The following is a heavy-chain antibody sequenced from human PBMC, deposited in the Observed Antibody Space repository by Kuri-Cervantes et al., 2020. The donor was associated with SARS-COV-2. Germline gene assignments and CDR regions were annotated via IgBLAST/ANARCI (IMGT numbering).Heavy chain of an antibody. Sequence: GESLKISCAASGFTFSSYAMSWVRQAPGKGLEWVSAISGSGGSTYYADSVKGRFTISRDNSKNTRYLQMKSLRAEDTAVYYCARGVEVPKLYYYYDMDVWGQGTTVTVSS. CDR1: GFTFSSYA. CDR3: ARGVEVPKLYYYYDMDV. CDR2: ISGSGGST. V-gene: IGHV3-23*01. J-gene: IGHJ6*02. D-gene: IGHD2-2*01.